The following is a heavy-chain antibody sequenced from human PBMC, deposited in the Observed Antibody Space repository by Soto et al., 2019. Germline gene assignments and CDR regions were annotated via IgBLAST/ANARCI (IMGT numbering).Heavy chain of an antibody. CDR3: AKVMITFGGSRYGLDV. D-gene: IGHD3-16*01. CDR1: GFTFSNFG. CDR2: ITYTGSTK. Sequence: GGSLRLSCAASGFTFSNFGMLWVRQAPGKGLAWVAAITYTGSTKYYADSVKGRFTITRDTSTNTLFLQMNSLRAEDTAVYYCAKVMITFGGSRYGLDVWGQGTTVTVSS. V-gene: IGHV3-30*18. J-gene: IGHJ6*02.